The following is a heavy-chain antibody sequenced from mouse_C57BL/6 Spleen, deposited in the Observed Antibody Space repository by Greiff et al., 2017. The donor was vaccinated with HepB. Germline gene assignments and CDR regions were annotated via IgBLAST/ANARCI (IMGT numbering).Heavy chain of an antibody. D-gene: IGHD2-3*01. CDR3: ARSLLDDGYYGAY. J-gene: IGHJ3*01. Sequence: EVKLMESGAGLVQPGGSLSLSCAASGFTFTDYYMSWVRQPPGKALEWLGFIRNKANGYTTEYSASVKGRFTISRDNSQSILYLQMNALRAEDSATYYCARSLLDDGYYGAYWGQGTMVTVSA. V-gene: IGHV7-3*01. CDR1: GFTFTDYY. CDR2: IRNKANGYTT.